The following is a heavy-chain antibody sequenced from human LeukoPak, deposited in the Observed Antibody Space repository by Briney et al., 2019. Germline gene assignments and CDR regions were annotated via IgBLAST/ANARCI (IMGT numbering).Heavy chain of an antibody. J-gene: IGHJ4*02. Sequence: GRSLRLSCAASGFTFSSYGMHWVRQAPGKGLEWVAVIWYDGSNKFYADSVKGRLTISRDNSRNTLYLQMNSLRAEDTAVYYCARDRAAADLDYWGQGTLVTVSS. V-gene: IGHV3-33*01. CDR1: GFTFSSYG. CDR2: IWYDGSNK. D-gene: IGHD6-13*01. CDR3: ARDRAAADLDY.